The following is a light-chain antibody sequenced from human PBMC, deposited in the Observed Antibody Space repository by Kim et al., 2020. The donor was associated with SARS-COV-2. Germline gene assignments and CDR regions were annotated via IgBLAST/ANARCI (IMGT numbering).Light chain of an antibody. J-gene: IGLJ3*02. CDR3: AAWDGSLNAWV. CDR1: SSNIGSNP. V-gene: IGLV1-44*01. CDR2: NAN. Sequence: GQRVTISCSGSSSNIGSNPVIWCQQLPGTAPKLLIHNANQRPSGVPDRFSGSKSGTSASLAISGLQSEDEAEYYCAAWDGSLNAWVFGGGTQLTVL.